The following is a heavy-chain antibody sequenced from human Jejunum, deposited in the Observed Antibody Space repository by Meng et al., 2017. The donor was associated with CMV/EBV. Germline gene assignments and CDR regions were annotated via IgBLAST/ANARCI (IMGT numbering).Heavy chain of an antibody. V-gene: IGHV4-31*02. Sequence: SCWSWIRQPPGRGLEWIGDIDYSGSPSYSTNTYYNLSLKSRLVRSVDTSKSQFSLRLSSVTAADTAVYYCARSDYSLTYYYGLDVWGQGTTVTVSS. CDR2: IDYSGSP. D-gene: IGHD4-11*01. CDR1: SC. J-gene: IGHJ6*02. CDR3: ARSDYSLTYYYGLDV.